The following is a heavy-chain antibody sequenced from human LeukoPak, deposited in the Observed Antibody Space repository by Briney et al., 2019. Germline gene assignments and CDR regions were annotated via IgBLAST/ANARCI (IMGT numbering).Heavy chain of an antibody. CDR2: INHDGSET. CDR3: ALSPAIGTVDY. J-gene: IGHJ4*02. V-gene: IGHV3-7*01. CDR1: GFTFRIYW. Sequence: GGSLRLSCAASGFTFRIYWMSWVRQAPGKGLEWVANINHDGSETYYVDSVEGRFTISRDNAKNSLYLQLNSLRAEATAVYYCALSPAIGTVDYWGQGTLVTVSS. D-gene: IGHD6-13*01.